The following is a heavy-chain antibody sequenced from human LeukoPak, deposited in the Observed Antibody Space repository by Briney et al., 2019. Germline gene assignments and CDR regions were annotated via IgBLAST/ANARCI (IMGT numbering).Heavy chain of an antibody. CDR3: ARGTHYDRGAFDI. J-gene: IGHJ3*02. D-gene: IGHD3-3*01. Sequence: PSETLSLTCTVSGYSISSGYYWGWIRQPPGKGLEWIGSIYHSGSTYYNPSLKSRVTISVDTSKNQFSLKLSSVTATDTAVYYCARGTHYDRGAFDIWGQGTMVTVSS. CDR1: GYSISSGYY. V-gene: IGHV4-38-2*02. CDR2: IYHSGST.